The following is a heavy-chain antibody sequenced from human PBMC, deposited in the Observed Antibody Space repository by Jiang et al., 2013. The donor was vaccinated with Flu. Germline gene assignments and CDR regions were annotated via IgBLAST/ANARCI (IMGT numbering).Heavy chain of an antibody. Sequence: PGLVRPSETLSLTCTVSGASINSYYWSWIRQSAGKGLEWIGRVFTSGSTNYNPSLKSRVSMSVDTWENQFSLKLTSVTAADTAVYYCARDDDLNWFDTWGQGTLVTVSS. D-gene: IGHD3-3*01. CDR1: GASINSYY. J-gene: IGHJ5*02. CDR2: VFTSGST. CDR3: ARDDDLNWFDT. V-gene: IGHV4-4*07.